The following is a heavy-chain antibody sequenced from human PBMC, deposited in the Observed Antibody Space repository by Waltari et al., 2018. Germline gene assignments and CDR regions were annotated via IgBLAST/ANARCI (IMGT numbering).Heavy chain of an antibody. D-gene: IGHD1-1*01. CDR2: IRYDASDI. J-gene: IGHJ3*02. CDR3: AKVGVGLTTWYAFDI. Sequence: QVHLVESGGGVVQPGGSLSLPFAASGFPFSDSGMHWVRQAPGKGLEWVAFIRYDASDIYYRDSVKGRFTISRDNSKNTLFLQMSSLRAEDTAVYYCAKVGVGLTTWYAFDIWGQGTMVTVSS. CDR1: GFPFSDSG. V-gene: IGHV3-30*02.